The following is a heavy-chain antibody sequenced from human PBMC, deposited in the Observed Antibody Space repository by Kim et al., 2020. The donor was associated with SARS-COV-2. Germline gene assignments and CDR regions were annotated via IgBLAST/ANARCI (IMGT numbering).Heavy chain of an antibody. J-gene: IGHJ4*02. Sequence: SGKGRLTISRDNSKNTLYLQMNSLRAEDTAVYYCAKVSYYYDSSGPLDYWGQGTLVTVSS. V-gene: IGHV3-23*01. D-gene: IGHD3-22*01. CDR3: AKVSYYYDSSGPLDY.